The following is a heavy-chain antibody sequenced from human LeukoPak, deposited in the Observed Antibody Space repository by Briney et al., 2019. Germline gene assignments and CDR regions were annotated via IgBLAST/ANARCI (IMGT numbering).Heavy chain of an antibody. CDR2: INPNNGGT. CDR3: ARDSGEVPDY. CDR1: GYTLTELS. J-gene: IGHJ4*02. V-gene: IGHV1-2*02. Sequence: ASVKVSCKVSGYTLTELSMHWGRQAPGQGLEWMGWINPNNGGTKYAQNFQGRVTMTRDTSISTAYMELDRLRFDDTAVYYCARDSGEVPDYWGQGTLVTVSS. D-gene: IGHD3-10*01.